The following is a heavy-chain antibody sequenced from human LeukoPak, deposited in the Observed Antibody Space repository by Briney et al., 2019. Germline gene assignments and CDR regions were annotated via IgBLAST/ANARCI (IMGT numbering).Heavy chain of an antibody. J-gene: IGHJ2*01. D-gene: IGHD7-27*01. CDR1: GFTFSSYG. Sequence: PGRSLRLSCAASGFTFSSYGMHWVRQAPGKGLEWVAVISYDGSNKYYADSVKGRFTISRDNSKNTLYLQMNSLRAEDTAVYYCAKVSGELYWYFDLWGRGTLVTVSS. CDR2: ISYDGSNK. V-gene: IGHV3-30*18. CDR3: AKVSGELYWYFDL.